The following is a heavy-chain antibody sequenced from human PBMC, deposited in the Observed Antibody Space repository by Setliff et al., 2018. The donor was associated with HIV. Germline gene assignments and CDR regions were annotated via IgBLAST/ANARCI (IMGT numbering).Heavy chain of an antibody. D-gene: IGHD1-26*01. CDR2: INPSGGGT. Sequence: ASVKVSCKASGYTFTSYYMHWVRQAPGRGLEWMGIINPSGGGTSNAQKFQGRITLPRDTSTNTVYMELRSLRSDDTAVYYCARDSEWGSYIFWTFDIWGQGTMVTVSS. J-gene: IGHJ3*02. CDR1: GYTFTSYY. V-gene: IGHV1-46*01. CDR3: ARDSEWGSYIFWTFDI.